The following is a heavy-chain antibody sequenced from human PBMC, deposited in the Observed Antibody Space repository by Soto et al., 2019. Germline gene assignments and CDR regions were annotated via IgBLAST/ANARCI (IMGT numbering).Heavy chain of an antibody. Sequence: PSETLSLTCTVSGGSISSGGYYWSWIRQHPGKGLEWIGYIYYSGSTYYNPSLKSRVTISVDTSKNQFSLKLSSVTAADTAVYYCARDRGGATKDYYYYYGMDVWGQGTTVTVSS. CDR3: ARDRGGATKDYYYYYGMDV. V-gene: IGHV4-31*03. CDR2: IYYSGST. CDR1: GGSISSGGYY. D-gene: IGHD1-26*01. J-gene: IGHJ6*02.